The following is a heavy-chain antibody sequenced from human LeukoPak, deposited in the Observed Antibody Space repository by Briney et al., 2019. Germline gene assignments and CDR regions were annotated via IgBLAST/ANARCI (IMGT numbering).Heavy chain of an antibody. J-gene: IGHJ2*01. CDR1: GGTFSSYA. V-gene: IGHV1-69*06. CDR2: IIPIFGTV. Sequence: ASVKVSCKASGGTFSSYAISWVRQAPGQGLEWLGGIIPIFGTVNYAQKFQGRATITADKSTRIAYMELSSLRSEDTAVYYCARSSSFFGYFDLWGRGTLVTVSS. CDR3: ARSSSFFGYFDL. D-gene: IGHD6-13*01.